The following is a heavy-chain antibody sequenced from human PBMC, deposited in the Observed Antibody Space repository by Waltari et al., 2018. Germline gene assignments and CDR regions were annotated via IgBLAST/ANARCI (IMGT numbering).Heavy chain of an antibody. CDR2: ISGSGGST. CDR3: AKDRHYDFWSGYYANNWFDP. Sequence: EVQLLESGGGLVQPGGSLRLSCAASGFTFSSYAMSWVRQAPGQGLEWVSAISGSGGSTYYADSVKGRFTISRDNSKNTLYLQMNSLRAEDTAVYYCAKDRHYDFWSGYYANNWFDPWGQGTLVTVSS. D-gene: IGHD3-3*01. V-gene: IGHV3-23*01. J-gene: IGHJ5*02. CDR1: GFTFSSYA.